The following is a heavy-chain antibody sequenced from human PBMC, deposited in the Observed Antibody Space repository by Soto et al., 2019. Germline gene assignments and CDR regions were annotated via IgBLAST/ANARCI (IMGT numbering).Heavy chain of an antibody. Sequence: QVQLVQSGAEVKKPGSSVKVSCKASGGTFSSYAISWVRQAPGQGLEWMGGIIPIFGTANYAQKFQGRVTFTADESTSTAYMELSSLRSEDTAVYYCARSYDYVWGSYRPKDAFDIWGQGTMVTVSS. J-gene: IGHJ3*02. V-gene: IGHV1-69*01. CDR1: GGTFSSYA. D-gene: IGHD3-16*02. CDR3: ARSYDYVWGSYRPKDAFDI. CDR2: IIPIFGTA.